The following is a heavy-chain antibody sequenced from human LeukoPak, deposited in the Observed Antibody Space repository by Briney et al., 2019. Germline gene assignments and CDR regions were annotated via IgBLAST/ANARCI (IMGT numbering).Heavy chain of an antibody. CDR2: ISWNSGSI. CDR3: AKAQKRFDY. Sequence: PGGSLRLSCAASGFTFDDYAMHWVRQAPGKGLEWVSGISWNSGSIGYADSVKGRFTISRDNAKNSLYLQMNSLRAEDTALYYCAKAQKRFDYWGQGTLVTVSS. V-gene: IGHV3-9*01. J-gene: IGHJ4*02. CDR1: GFTFDDYA.